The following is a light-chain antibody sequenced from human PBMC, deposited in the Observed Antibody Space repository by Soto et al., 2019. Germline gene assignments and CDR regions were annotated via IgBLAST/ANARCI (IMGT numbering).Light chain of an antibody. J-gene: IGKJ4*01. CDR1: QSINTY. Sequence: EIVLTQSPATLSLSPGEKATLSCRASQSINTYLGWYQQKPGQAPRLLIYDAANRATGVPARFSGSGSGTDFTLTITNLEPEDLAVYYCQHRYNWPLTFGAGTKVEI. CDR2: DAA. V-gene: IGKV3-11*01. CDR3: QHRYNWPLT.